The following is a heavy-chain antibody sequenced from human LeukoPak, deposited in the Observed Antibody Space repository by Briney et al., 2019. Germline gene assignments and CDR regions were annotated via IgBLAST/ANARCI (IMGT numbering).Heavy chain of an antibody. D-gene: IGHD3-22*01. CDR1: GGSISSYY. J-gene: IGHJ4*02. CDR2: IYYSGST. Sequence: SETLSLTCTVSGGSISSYYWSWIRQPPGKGLEWIGYIYYSGSTNYNPSLKSRVTMSVDTSKNQFSLKLSSVTAADTAVYYCARDLLGSGSDYWGQGTLVTVSS. CDR3: ARDLLGSGSDY. V-gene: IGHV4-59*12.